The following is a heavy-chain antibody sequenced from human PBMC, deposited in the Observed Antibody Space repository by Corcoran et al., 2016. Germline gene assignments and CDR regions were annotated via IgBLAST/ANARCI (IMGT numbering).Heavy chain of an antibody. CDR1: GGSISSYY. J-gene: IGHJ5*02. CDR2: IYYSGST. Sequence: QVQLQESGPGLVKPSETLSLTCTVSGGSISSYYWSWIRQPPGKGLEWIGYIYYSGSTNYNPSLKSRVTISVETSKNQFSLKLSSVTAADTAVYYCARDDYDFWSGNWFDPWGQGTLVTVSS. CDR3: ARDDYDFWSGNWFDP. D-gene: IGHD3-3*01. V-gene: IGHV4-59*01.